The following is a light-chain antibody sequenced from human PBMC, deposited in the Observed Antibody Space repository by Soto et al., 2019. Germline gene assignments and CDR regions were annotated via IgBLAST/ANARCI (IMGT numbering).Light chain of an antibody. CDR3: QSYDSSLSAYV. CDR1: SSNIGAGYD. J-gene: IGLJ1*01. V-gene: IGLV1-40*01. Sequence: QSVLTQPPSVSGAPGQRVTISCTGRSSNIGAGYDVHWYQQFPGTAPKLLIYVNSNRPSGVPDRFSGSKSGTSASLAITGLQAEDEADYYCQSYDSSLSAYVFGTGTKVTV. CDR2: VNS.